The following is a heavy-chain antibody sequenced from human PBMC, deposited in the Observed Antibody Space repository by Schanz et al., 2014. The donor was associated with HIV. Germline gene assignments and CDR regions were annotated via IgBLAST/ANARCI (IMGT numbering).Heavy chain of an antibody. Sequence: EVQLVESGGGLVQPGRSLRLSCAASGFTFDDYAMHWVRQAPGKGLEWVSSISWSSGSVDYADSVKGRFTISRDTAKNSLFLQMNSLRAEDTALYYCARGRSGRGALFVGMDVWGQGTTVTVS. D-gene: IGHD6-19*01. CDR2: ISWSSGSV. V-gene: IGHV3-9*01. CDR3: ARGRSGRGALFVGMDV. J-gene: IGHJ6*02. CDR1: GFTFDDYA.